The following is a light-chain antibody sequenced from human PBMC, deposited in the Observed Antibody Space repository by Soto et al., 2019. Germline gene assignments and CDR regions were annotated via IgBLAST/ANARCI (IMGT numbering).Light chain of an antibody. CDR3: QSFDSSLRGVV. CDR2: GSD. V-gene: IGLV1-40*01. J-gene: IGLJ2*01. CDR1: SSNIGAGYD. Sequence: QSVLTQPPSVSGAPGQGVTISCTGDSSNIGAGYDAHWYHQIPGTAPKLLIYGSDNRPSGVPDRFSGSKSGTSASLAITGLKGEDEGEFYCQSFDSSLRGVVFGGGTKLTVL.